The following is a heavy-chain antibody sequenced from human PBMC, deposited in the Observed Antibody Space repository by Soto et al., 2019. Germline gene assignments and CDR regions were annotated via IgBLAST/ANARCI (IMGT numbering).Heavy chain of an antibody. D-gene: IGHD4-4*01. V-gene: IGHV3-30-3*01. CDR1: GFTFSSYA. J-gene: IGHJ4*02. CDR3: ALGEMATVPFDY. CDR2: ISYDGSNK. Sequence: GGSLRLSCAASGFTFSSYAMHWVRQAPGKGLEWVAVISYDGSNKYYADSLKGRFTISRDNAKSSLYLQMNSLRAEDTAVYYCALGEMATVPFDYWGQGTLVTVSS.